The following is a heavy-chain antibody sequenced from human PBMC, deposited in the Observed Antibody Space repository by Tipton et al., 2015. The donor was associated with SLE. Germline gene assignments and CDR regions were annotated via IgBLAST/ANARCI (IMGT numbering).Heavy chain of an antibody. Sequence: TLPLTCTVYAGPFSGYYWSWIRQPPGKGLEWIGEINHSGSTTYNPSLKSRVTISVDTSKNQFSLKLSSVTAADTAVYYCAREVGATLEHWGQGTLVTVSS. J-gene: IGHJ1*01. CDR3: AREVGATLEH. D-gene: IGHD1-26*01. CDR1: AGPFSGYY. CDR2: INHSGST. V-gene: IGHV4-34*01.